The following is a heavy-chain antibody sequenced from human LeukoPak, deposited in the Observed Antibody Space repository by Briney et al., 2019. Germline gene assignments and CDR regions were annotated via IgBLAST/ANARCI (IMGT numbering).Heavy chain of an antibody. V-gene: IGHV3-48*02. CDR1: GFTFNSYS. D-gene: IGHD3-10*01. CDR3: ARGGIVRGSIDGYFDY. J-gene: IGHJ4*02. Sequence: PGGSLRLSCAASGFTFNSYSMNWVRQAPGKGLEWVSYITNSTGTKYADSVKGRFTVSRDNAKNSLYLQMNSLRDEDTAVYYCARGGIVRGSIDGYFDYWGQGTLVTVSS. CDR2: ITNSTGT.